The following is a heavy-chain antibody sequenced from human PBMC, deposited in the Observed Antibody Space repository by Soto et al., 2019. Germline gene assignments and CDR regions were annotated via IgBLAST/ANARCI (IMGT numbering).Heavy chain of an antibody. Sequence: EVQVVESGGDLVQPGGSLRLSCAASGFTFSSYWMHWVRQAPGKGLVWVSRIKSDGSSTNYADSVKGRFTISRDNAKNKLYLQMNSLRADDTAVYYCARGSVVEWLGELSLDPWGQGTLVSVSS. D-gene: IGHD3-10*01. J-gene: IGHJ5*02. CDR1: GFTFSSYW. CDR3: ARGSVVEWLGELSLDP. CDR2: IKSDGSST. V-gene: IGHV3-74*01.